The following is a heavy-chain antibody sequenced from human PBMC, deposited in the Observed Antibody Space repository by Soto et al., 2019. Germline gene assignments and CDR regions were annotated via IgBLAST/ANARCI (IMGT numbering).Heavy chain of an antibody. CDR2: ISGGSDFI. V-gene: IGHV3-21*01. CDR3: ARDLLSGANYYAY. Sequence: EVQLVESGGGLVKPGGSLRLSCEASGFAFSNFAMNWVRQAPGKGLEWVSSISGGSDFIYYTDSVKGRFTISRDNAKNTLYLQMTGMGGDYTAVYYCARDLLSGANYYAYWGQGTLVTVSS. D-gene: IGHD6-19*01. CDR1: GFAFSNFA. J-gene: IGHJ4*02.